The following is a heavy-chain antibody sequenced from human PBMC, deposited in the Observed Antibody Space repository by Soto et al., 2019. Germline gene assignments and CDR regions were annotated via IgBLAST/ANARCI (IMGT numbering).Heavy chain of an antibody. V-gene: IGHV1-69*13. CDR1: GGTFSSYA. J-gene: IGHJ6*02. CDR2: IIPIFGTA. Sequence: GASVKVSCKASGGTFSSYAISWVRQAPGQGLEWMGGIIPIFGTANYAQKFQGRVTITADESTSTAYMELSSLRSEDTAVYYCARWGRRQQLAHYYYYGMDVWGQGTTVTVSS. CDR3: ARWGRRQQLAHYYYYGMDV. D-gene: IGHD6-13*01.